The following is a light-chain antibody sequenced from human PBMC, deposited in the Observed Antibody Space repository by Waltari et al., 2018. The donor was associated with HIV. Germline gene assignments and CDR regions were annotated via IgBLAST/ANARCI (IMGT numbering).Light chain of an antibody. Sequence: HSALAKPASISWSPGQSVTISYTGINSDLTVYHSASWYQQLPTMAPQIIIFGVSVRPSGISHRFSGSKSGNTASLTISGLQTDDEGDYYCTSYTVRRALIFGGGTKLTVL. J-gene: IGLJ2*01. CDR2: GVS. V-gene: IGLV2-14*03. CDR3: TSYTVRRALI. CDR1: NSDLTVYHS.